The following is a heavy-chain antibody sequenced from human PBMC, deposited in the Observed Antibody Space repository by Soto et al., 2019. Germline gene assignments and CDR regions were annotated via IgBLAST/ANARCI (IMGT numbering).Heavy chain of an antibody. CDR3: ARCSSDDYIWGSYRYIAASDI. V-gene: IGHV4-31*03. CDR1: GGSISSGGYY. J-gene: IGHJ3*02. Sequence: QVQLQESGPGLVKPSQTLSLTCTVSGGSISSGGYYWSWIRQHPGKGLEWIGYIYYSGSTYYNPSLKSRVTISVDTSKNQFSLKLSSVTAADTAVYYCARCSSDDYIWGSYRYIAASDIWGQGTMVTVSS. D-gene: IGHD3-16*02. CDR2: IYYSGST.